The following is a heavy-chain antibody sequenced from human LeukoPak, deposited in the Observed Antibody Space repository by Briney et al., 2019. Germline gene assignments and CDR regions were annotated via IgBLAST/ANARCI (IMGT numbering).Heavy chain of an antibody. V-gene: IGHV4-59*12. D-gene: IGHD6-13*01. CDR2: VYSSGST. CDR1: GGSITGSY. Sequence: SETLSLTCTVSGGSITGSYWSWIRQPPGKGLEWIGYVYSSGSTDYNPPLKSRVTISVDKSKNQFSLKLSSVTAADTAVYYCARALSSGWYPDYWGQGTLVTVSS. J-gene: IGHJ4*02. CDR3: ARALSSGWYPDY.